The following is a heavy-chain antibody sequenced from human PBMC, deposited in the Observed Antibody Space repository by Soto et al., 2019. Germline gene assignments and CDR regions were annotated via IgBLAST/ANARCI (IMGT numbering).Heavy chain of an antibody. Sequence: QVQLQESGPGLVKPSQTLSLTCNVSGVSISSSDYAWSWIRQSPRKGLEWIAYIYFRGSIHYSPCFRRRATISRDTSTNQLFLSLPSVTAADTAVYYCAREPVCTATDCYAFDAWGQGRLVTVSS. CDR2: IYFRGSI. J-gene: IGHJ5*02. D-gene: IGHD2-2*01. CDR1: GVSISSSDYA. CDR3: AREPVCTATDCYAFDA. V-gene: IGHV4-30-4*01.